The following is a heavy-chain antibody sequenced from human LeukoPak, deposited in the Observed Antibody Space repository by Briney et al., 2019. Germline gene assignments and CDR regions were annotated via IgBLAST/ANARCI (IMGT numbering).Heavy chain of an antibody. CDR2: ISSSSSYI. CDR1: GLTFSSYS. D-gene: IGHD3-22*01. V-gene: IGHV3-21*01. J-gene: IGHJ1*01. CDR3: AREWLYYYDSSGYYYGSEYFQH. Sequence: GGPLRLSCAASGLTFSSYSMNWVRQAPGKGLEWVSSISSSSSYIYYADSVKGRFTISRDNAKNSLYLQMNSLRAEDTAVYYCAREWLYYYDSSGYYYGSEYFQHWGQGTLVTVSS.